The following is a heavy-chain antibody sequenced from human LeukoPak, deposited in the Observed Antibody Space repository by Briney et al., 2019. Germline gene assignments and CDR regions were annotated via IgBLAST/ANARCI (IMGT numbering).Heavy chain of an antibody. D-gene: IGHD3-10*02. V-gene: IGHV3-15*01. CDR3: TADVGHSYFYY. Sequence: RGSLRLSCSASGFTFSKAWMRWGRQAPGKGLEWVGRVKSKSNGGTTGYAAPVKGRFTISRDNSKNTYLQMNSLKSEDTVVYFCTADVGHSYFYYWGQGTLVTVSS. J-gene: IGHJ4*02. CDR1: GFTFSKAW. CDR2: VKSKSNGGTT.